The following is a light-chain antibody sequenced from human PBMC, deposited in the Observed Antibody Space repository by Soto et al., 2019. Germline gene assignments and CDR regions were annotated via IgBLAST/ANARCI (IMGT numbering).Light chain of an antibody. CDR2: DAS. CDR3: QQYNNWPWT. V-gene: IGKV3-11*01. J-gene: IGKJ1*01. CDR1: QSVSSY. Sequence: EIVLTQSPATRSLSPLGIARLGCMASQSVSSYLAWYQQKPGQAPRLLIYDASNRATGIPARFSGSGSGTDFTLTISRLEPEDFAVYYCQQYNNWPWTFGQGTKVDIK.